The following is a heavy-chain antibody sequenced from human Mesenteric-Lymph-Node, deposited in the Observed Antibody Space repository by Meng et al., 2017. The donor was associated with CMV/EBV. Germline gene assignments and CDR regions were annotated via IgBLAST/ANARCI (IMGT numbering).Heavy chain of an antibody. V-gene: IGHV3-30*04. J-gene: IGHJ4*02. Sequence: GESLKISCAASGFTLSTYTMNWIRRIPGKGLESVTFISYDSTTKYYADSVKGRFTISRDNSNNVVYLQMVSLRAEDTAIYYCAKRTGTTIDYWGQGTLVTVSS. CDR3: AKRTGTTIDY. CDR2: ISYDSTTK. CDR1: GFTLSTYT. D-gene: IGHD1-7*01.